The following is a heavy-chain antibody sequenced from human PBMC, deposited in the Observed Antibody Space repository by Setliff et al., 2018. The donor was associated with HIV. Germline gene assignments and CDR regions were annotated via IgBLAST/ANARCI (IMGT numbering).Heavy chain of an antibody. CDR2: IKQDGGEE. CDR1: GFTFSNYW. D-gene: IGHD1-26*01. J-gene: IGHJ6*02. CDR3: AKPLTQWGVSPYHYAVDV. V-gene: IGHV3-7*03. Sequence: GGSLRLSCAASGFTFSNYWMNWVRQAPGKGLEWVADIKQDGGEENYVDSVKGRFTISRDNAKNSLYLQMNSLRVEDTAVYYCAKPLTQWGVSPYHYAVDVWGQGTTVTVSS.